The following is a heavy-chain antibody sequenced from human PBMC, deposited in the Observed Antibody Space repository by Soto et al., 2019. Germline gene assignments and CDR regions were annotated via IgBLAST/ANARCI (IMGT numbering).Heavy chain of an antibody. V-gene: IGHV4-59*01. CDR3: ARVYRSYYSYGMDV. CDR2: IYYSGST. Sequence: SETLSLTCTVSGGSISSYYWSWIRQPPGKGLEWIGYIYYSGSTNYNPSLKSRVTISVDTSKNQFSLKLSSVTAADTAVYYCARVYRSYYSYGMDVWGQGTTVTVSS. J-gene: IGHJ6*02. CDR1: GGSISSYY. D-gene: IGHD4-4*01.